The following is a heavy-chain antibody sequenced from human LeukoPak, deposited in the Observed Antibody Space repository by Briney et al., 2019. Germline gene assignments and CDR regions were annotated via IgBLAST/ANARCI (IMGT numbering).Heavy chain of an antibody. D-gene: IGHD6-19*01. CDR3: AIGYSSGWYQFDY. J-gene: IGHJ4*02. CDR1: GYTFTGYY. Sequence: ASVKVSCKASGYTFTGYYMHWVRQAPGQGLESMESINPNSGGPNYAQKFQGRVTMTRDTSISTAYMELSRLRSDDTAVYYCAIGYSSGWYQFDYWGQGTLVTVSS. V-gene: IGHV1-2*02. CDR2: INPNSGGP.